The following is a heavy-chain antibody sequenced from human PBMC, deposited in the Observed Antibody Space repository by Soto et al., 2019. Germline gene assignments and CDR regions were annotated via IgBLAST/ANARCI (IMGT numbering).Heavy chain of an antibody. D-gene: IGHD4-17*01. J-gene: IGHJ3*02. CDR2: ISGGGST. V-gene: IGHV3-23*01. Sequence: GGSLRLSCAASGFTFSSYAMSWVRQAPGKGLEWASTISGGGSTYYADSVKGRFTISRDNAKNSLYLQMNSLRAEDTAVYYCARDPGDYDAFDIWGQGTMVTV. CDR1: GFTFSSYA. CDR3: ARDPGDYDAFDI.